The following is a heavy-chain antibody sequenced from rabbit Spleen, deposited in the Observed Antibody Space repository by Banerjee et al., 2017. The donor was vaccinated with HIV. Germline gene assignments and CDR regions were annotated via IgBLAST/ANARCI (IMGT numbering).Heavy chain of an antibody. V-gene: IGHV1S47*01. J-gene: IGHJ3*01. D-gene: IGHD6-1*01. CDR2: IYNGDGST. CDR1: GFDFSNNA. CDR3: ARGNAGYGYAL. Sequence: QERLVESGGGLVQPEGSLTLTCKASGFDFSNNAMCWVRQTPGKGPEWIACIYNGDGSTYYASWVNGRFTASKTSSTTVTLQMTSLTGADTATYFCARGNAGYGYALWGQGTLVTVS.